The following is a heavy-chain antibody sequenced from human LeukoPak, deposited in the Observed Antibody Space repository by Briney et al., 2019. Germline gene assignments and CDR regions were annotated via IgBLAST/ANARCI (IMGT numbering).Heavy chain of an antibody. Sequence: GGSLRPSCAASGFTFSNYAMSWVRQPPGKGLEWVSGISGSGSSSYYADSVKGRFTISRDNSKNTLYLQMNTLRADDTAVYYCASYDFWSGYYLGDFWGQGTLVTVSS. J-gene: IGHJ4*02. CDR2: ISGSGSSS. V-gene: IGHV3-23*01. CDR1: GFTFSNYA. CDR3: ASYDFWSGYYLGDF. D-gene: IGHD3-3*01.